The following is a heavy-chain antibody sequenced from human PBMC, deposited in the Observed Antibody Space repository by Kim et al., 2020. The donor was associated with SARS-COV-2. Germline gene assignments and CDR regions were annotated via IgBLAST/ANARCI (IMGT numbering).Heavy chain of an antibody. V-gene: IGHV5-10-1*01. CDR1: GYSFTSYW. CDR3: ARHYGYYSSKFDP. CDR2: IDPSDSYT. D-gene: IGHD6-13*01. Sequence: GESLKISCKGSGYSFTSYWISWVRQMPGKGLEWMGRIDPSDSYTNYSPSFQGHVTISADKSISTAYLQWSSLKASDTAMYYCARHYGYYSSKFDPWGQGTLVTVSS. J-gene: IGHJ5*02.